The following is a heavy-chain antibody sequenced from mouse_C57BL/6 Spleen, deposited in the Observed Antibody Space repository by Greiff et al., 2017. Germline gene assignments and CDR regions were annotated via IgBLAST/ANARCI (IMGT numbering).Heavy chain of an antibody. J-gene: IGHJ3*01. CDR2: INPNNGGT. CDR3: ARSLYGSSYYAWFAY. Sequence: EVKLVESGPELVKPGASVKIPCKASGYTFTDYNMDWVKQSHGKSLEWIGDINPNNGGTIYNQKFKGKATLTVDKSSSTAYMELRSLTSEDTAVYYCARSLYGSSYYAWFAYWGQGTLVTVSA. D-gene: IGHD1-1*01. V-gene: IGHV1-18*01. CDR1: GYTFTDYN.